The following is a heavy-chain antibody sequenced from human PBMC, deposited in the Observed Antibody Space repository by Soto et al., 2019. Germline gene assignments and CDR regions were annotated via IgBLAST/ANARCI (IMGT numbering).Heavy chain of an antibody. V-gene: IGHV3-64*01. J-gene: IGHJ3*02. CDR3: TTDLNSSSSGDAFDI. CDR1: GFTFSKFA. CDR2: INNDGGST. Sequence: GGSLRLSCAASGFTFSKFAMHWVRQAPGKGLEYVSAINNDGGSTYYANSVKGRFTISRDNSRNTLFLQMNSLKTEDTAVYYCTTDLNSSSSGDAFDIWGQGTMVTVSS. D-gene: IGHD6-6*01.